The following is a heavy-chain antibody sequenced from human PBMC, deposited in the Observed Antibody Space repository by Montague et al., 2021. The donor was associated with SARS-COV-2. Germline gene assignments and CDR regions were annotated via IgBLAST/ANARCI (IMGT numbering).Heavy chain of an antibody. D-gene: IGHD3-10*01. Sequence: SLRLSCAGSGFTFGDYAMSWVRQAPGKGLEWVGFIRSKGYGGTKEYAASVKGRFTISRDDSKSIAYLQMNSLKTEDTAVFYGSRVRDYYGSGSYYFDYWGQGPLVTV. CDR3: SRVRDYYGSGSYYFDY. J-gene: IGHJ4*02. V-gene: IGHV3-49*04. CDR1: GFTFGDYA. CDR2: IRSKGYGGTK.